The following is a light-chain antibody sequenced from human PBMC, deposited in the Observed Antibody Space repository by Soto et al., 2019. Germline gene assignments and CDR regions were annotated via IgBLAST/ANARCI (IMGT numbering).Light chain of an antibody. Sequence: QSVLTQPASVSGSPGQSITISCSGTSSDVGGYNYVSWYQHHPGKAPKVMIYEVTNRPSGVSNRFSGSKSGNTASLTISGLQAEDEADYYCSSYTSSSTWVFGGVTKLTVL. V-gene: IGLV2-14*01. CDR1: SSDVGGYNY. CDR2: EVT. J-gene: IGLJ2*01. CDR3: SSYTSSSTWV.